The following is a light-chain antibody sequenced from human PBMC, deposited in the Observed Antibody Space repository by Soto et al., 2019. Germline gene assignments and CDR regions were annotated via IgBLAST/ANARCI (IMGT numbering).Light chain of an antibody. J-gene: IGKJ1*01. CDR1: QSVSSSY. CDR2: GAS. V-gene: IGKV3-20*01. Sequence: ETVLTQSPGTLSLSPGDRATLSFRASQSVSSSYLAWYQQKPGQAPRLLIYGASTRATDMPGRFSGRGAGAEFTLTISSLQSEDFAVYYCQQYRSWPRTFGQGTKVDIK. CDR3: QQYRSWPRT.